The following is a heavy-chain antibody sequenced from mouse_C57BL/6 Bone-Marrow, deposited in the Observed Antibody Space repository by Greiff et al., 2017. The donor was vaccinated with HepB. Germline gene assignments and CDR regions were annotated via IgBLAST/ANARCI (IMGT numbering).Heavy chain of an antibody. CDR2: IRSKSNNYAT. V-gene: IGHV10-1*01. CDR3: VRRWLLHNFDY. D-gene: IGHD2-3*01. Sequence: EVKLVESGGGLVQPKGSLKLSCAASGFSFNTYAMNWVRQVPGKGLEWVARIRSKSNNYATYYADSVKDRFTISRDDSESMLYLQMNNLKTEDTAMYYCVRRWLLHNFDYWGQGTTLTVSS. J-gene: IGHJ2*01. CDR1: GFSFNTYA.